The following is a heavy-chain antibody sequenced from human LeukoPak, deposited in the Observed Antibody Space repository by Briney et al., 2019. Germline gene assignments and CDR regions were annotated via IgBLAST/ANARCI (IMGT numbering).Heavy chain of an antibody. CDR1: GYTFTNYG. CDR2: ISAYNGNT. Sequence: ASVKVSCKASGYTFTNYGISWVRQAPGQGLEWMGWISAYNGNTNYAQKLQGRVTMTTDTSTSTAYMELRSLRSDDTAVYYCARVRGYCSGGSCYSAFDYWGQGTLVTVSS. CDR3: ARVRGYCSGGSCYSAFDY. V-gene: IGHV1-18*01. J-gene: IGHJ4*02. D-gene: IGHD2-15*01.